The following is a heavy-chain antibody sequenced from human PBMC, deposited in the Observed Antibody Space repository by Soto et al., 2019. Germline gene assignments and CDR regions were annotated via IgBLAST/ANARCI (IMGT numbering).Heavy chain of an antibody. CDR1: GGSIDRYY. J-gene: IGHJ4*02. D-gene: IGHD2-8*02. CDR3: AREKITGLFDN. Sequence: SETLSLTCTVSGGSIDRYYWSWIGQPPGKGLEWIGEINHSGSTNYNPSLKSRVTISVDTSKNQFSLKLTSVTAADTAVYYCAREKITGLFDNWGQEALVTISS. V-gene: IGHV4-34*01. CDR2: INHSGST.